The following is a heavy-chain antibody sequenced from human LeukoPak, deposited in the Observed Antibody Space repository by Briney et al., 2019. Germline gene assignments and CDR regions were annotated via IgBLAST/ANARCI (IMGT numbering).Heavy chain of an antibody. D-gene: IGHD3-22*01. V-gene: IGHV3-23*01. CDR3: AKVLDAYYDSSVYDS. Sequence: GGSLRLSCAASGFTFRSYAXSWVRQAXXXXXXXXXDISGSGSSTYYADFVKGRFSISRDNSKNTLFLQMNSLRAEDTAVCYCAKVLDAYYDSSVYDSWGPGTLVTVSS. CDR1: GFTFRSYA. J-gene: IGHJ4*02. CDR2: ISGSGSST.